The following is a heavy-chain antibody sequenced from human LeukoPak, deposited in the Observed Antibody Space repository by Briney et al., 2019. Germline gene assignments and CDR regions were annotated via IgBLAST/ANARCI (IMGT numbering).Heavy chain of an antibody. Sequence: GGSLRLSCAASGFTFSSYAMSWVHQAPGKGLEWVSGISGSGGNTYYADSVKGRFTISRDNSKNTLYLQMNGLRAEDTAVYYCAKDGYSSGWTFDYWGQGTLVTVSS. D-gene: IGHD6-19*01. CDR1: GFTFSSYA. CDR2: ISGSGGNT. J-gene: IGHJ4*02. V-gene: IGHV3-23*01. CDR3: AKDGYSSGWTFDY.